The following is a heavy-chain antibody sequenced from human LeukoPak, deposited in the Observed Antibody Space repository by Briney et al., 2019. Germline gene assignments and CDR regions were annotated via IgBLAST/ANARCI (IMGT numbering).Heavy chain of an antibody. V-gene: IGHV1-2*02. CDR1: GYTFTGYY. Sequence: GESLKISCKASGYTFTGYYMHWVRQAPGQGLEWMGWINPNSGGTNYAQKFQGRVTMTRDTSISTAYMELSRLRSDDTAVYYCATLYHVDTAMVPAQRGRTWGQGTLVTVSS. CDR2: INPNSGGT. J-gene: IGHJ5*02. D-gene: IGHD5-18*01. CDR3: ATLYHVDTAMVPAQRGRT.